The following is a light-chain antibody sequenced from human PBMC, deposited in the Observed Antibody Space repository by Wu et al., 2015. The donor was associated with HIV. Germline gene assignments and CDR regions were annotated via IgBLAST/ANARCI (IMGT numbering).Light chain of an antibody. V-gene: IGKV3-11*01. CDR3: QKYNTAPWT. Sequence: EIVLTQSPATVSLSPGERATLSCRASQSVSSHLAWYQQKSGQAPRLLIYDASNRATGIPARFSGSGSGADFTLTISSLEPEDFAVYYCQKYNTAPWTFGQGTKVEMK. CDR1: QSVSSH. J-gene: IGKJ1*01. CDR2: DAS.